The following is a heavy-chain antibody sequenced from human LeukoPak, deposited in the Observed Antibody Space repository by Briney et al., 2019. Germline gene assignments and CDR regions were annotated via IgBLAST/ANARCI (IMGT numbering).Heavy chain of an antibody. CDR1: GFTFSSYG. CDR2: IRYDGSNK. Sequence: GGSLRLSCAASGFTFSSYGMHWVRQAPGKGLEWVAFIRYDGSNKYYAHSVKGRFTISRDNSKNTLYLQMNSLRAEDTAVYYCAKTTYSSSWYTSSWGQGTLVTVSS. CDR3: AKTTYSSSWYTSS. D-gene: IGHD6-13*01. J-gene: IGHJ4*02. V-gene: IGHV3-30*02.